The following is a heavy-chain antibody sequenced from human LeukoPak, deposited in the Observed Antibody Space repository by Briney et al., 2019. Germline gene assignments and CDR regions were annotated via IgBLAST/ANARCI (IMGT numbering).Heavy chain of an antibody. CDR2: IWYDGTIT. D-gene: IGHD2-15*01. J-gene: IGHJ3*02. Sequence: GWALTLSYPAWGCTFSSYGMHWLRKAPGTVLDRMEVIWYDGTITYYADSLKGRFTVSRDNSRTTLYLQMNSLRAEDTAVYYCAIDFCSGGSRYPDAFDIWGQGTMFTVSS. CDR3: AIDFCSGGSRYPDAFDI. V-gene: IGHV3-33*01. CDR1: GCTFSSYG.